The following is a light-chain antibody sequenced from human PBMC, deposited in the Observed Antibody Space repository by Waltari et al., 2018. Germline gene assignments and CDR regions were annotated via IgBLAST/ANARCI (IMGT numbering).Light chain of an antibody. CDR3: QQYGSPPPIT. Sequence: EIVLTQSPGTLSFSPGERATLSFRASQSVSSSYLAWDQQKPGHAPRLLIFGASSRATGIPDRFSGSGSGTDFTLTISRLEPEDFAVYYCQQYGSPPPITFGQGTRLEIK. CDR1: QSVSSSY. V-gene: IGKV3-20*01. CDR2: GAS. J-gene: IGKJ5*01.